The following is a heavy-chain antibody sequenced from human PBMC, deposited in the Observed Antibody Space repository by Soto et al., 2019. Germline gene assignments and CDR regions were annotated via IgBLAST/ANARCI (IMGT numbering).Heavy chain of an antibody. CDR2: INPNSGGT. J-gene: IGHJ4*02. V-gene: IGHV1-2*04. CDR3: ARGEGRGYCSSTSCSEFDY. Sequence: ASVKVSCKASGYTFTGYYMHWVRQAPGQGLEWMGWINPNSGGTNYAQKFQGWVTMTRDTSISTAYMELSRLRSDDTAVYYCARGEGRGYCSSTSCSEFDYWGQGTLVTVSS. CDR1: GYTFTGYY. D-gene: IGHD2-2*01.